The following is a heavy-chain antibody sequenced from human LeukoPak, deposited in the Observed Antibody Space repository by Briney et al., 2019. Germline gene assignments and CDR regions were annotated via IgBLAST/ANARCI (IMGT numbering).Heavy chain of an antibody. V-gene: IGHV4-34*01. D-gene: IGHD3-10*01. CDR3: ARDLAGTMVRGVIIERIYYMDV. Sequence: GSLRLSCAASGFTFSSYSMNWVRQAPGKGLEWIGEINHSGSTNYNPSLKSRVTISVDTSKDQFSLKLSSVTAADTAVYYCARDLAGTMVRGVIIERIYYMDVWGKGTTVTISS. CDR1: GFTFSSYS. J-gene: IGHJ6*03. CDR2: INHSGST.